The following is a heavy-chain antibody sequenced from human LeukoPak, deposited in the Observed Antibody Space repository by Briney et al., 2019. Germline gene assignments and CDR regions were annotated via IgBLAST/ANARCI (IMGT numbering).Heavy chain of an antibody. CDR1: GGPFNDYY. CDR3: ARSGRDVGFAFDI. J-gene: IGHJ3*02. D-gene: IGHD5-12*01. Sequence: SQTLSLTCAVYGGPFNDYYWNWLRQPPGKGLEWIGEINHSGSTNYHPSYKSRVTISLDTSQNHFSLKLTSVTAADTAVYYCARSGRDVGFAFDIWGQGTLVTISS. CDR2: INHSGST. V-gene: IGHV4-34*01.